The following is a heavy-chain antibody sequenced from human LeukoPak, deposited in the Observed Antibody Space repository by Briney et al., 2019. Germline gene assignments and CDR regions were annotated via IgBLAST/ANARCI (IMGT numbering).Heavy chain of an antibody. CDR2: TYSGGST. CDR1: GFTVSSNY. V-gene: IGHV3-53*01. D-gene: IGHD2-21*02. J-gene: IGHJ4*02. CDR3: ARVSPEVTLDY. Sequence: GGSLRLSCAASGFTVSSNYMSWVRQAPGKGLEWVSVTYSGGSTYYADSVKGRFTISRDNSKNTLYLQMNSLRAEDTAVYYCARVSPEVTLDYWGQGTLVTVSS.